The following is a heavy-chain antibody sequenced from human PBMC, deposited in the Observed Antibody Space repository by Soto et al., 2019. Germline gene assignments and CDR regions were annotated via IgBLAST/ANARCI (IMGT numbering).Heavy chain of an antibody. V-gene: IGHV4-4*07. CDR1: GGSINTFY. CDR2: IFSSGST. J-gene: IGHJ4*02. CDR3: AREGSXSAYNFAHGIQLWSFDF. D-gene: IGHD5-12*01. Sequence: SETLSLTCAVSGGSINTFYWSWVRQPAGKGLEWIGRIFSSGSTSFNPSLESRVAMLVDTSKNHFSLNLSSVTAADMAGYYCAREGSXSAYNFAHGIQLWSFDFWGQGALVTVSS.